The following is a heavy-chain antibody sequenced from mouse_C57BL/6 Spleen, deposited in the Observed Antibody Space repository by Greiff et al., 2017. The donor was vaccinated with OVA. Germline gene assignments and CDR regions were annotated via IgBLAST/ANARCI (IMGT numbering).Heavy chain of an antibody. CDR3: ASNPLYGSSYPFAY. D-gene: IGHD1-1*01. CDR1: GYTFTDYY. J-gene: IGHJ3*01. CDR2: IYPGSGNT. V-gene: IGHV1-76*01. Sequence: QVQLKESGAELVRPGASVKLSCKASGYTFTDYYINWVKQRPGQGLEWIARIYPGSGNTYYNEKFKGKATLTAEKSSSTAYMQLSSLTSEDSAVYFCASNPLYGSSYPFAYWGQGTLVTVSA.